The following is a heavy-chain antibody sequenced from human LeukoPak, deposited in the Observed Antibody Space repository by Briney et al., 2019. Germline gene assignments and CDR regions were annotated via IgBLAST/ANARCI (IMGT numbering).Heavy chain of an antibody. D-gene: IGHD7-27*01. Sequence: PGGSLRLSCAASGFSLTNYWMSWVRQAPGKGLEWVANIKQDGSEKNYVDSVKGRFTISRDNAQNSPYLQMNSLRAEDTAVFYCARDRPTGDFDYWGQGTLVTVSS. CDR1: GFSLTNYW. CDR2: IKQDGSEK. V-gene: IGHV3-7*01. CDR3: ARDRPTGDFDY. J-gene: IGHJ4*02.